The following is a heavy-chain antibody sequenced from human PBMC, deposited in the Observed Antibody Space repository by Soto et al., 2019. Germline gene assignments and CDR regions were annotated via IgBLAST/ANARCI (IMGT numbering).Heavy chain of an antibody. CDR3: ARGMNYGDYEGLFDY. CDR2: IWYDGSNK. J-gene: IGHJ4*02. Sequence: QVQLVESGGGVVQPGRSQRLSCAASGFTFSSYGMHWVRQAPGKGLEWVAVIWYDGSNKYYADSVKGRFTISRDNSKNTLYLQMNSLRAEDTAVYYCARGMNYGDYEGLFDYWGQGTLVTVSS. CDR1: GFTFSSYG. D-gene: IGHD4-17*01. V-gene: IGHV3-33*01.